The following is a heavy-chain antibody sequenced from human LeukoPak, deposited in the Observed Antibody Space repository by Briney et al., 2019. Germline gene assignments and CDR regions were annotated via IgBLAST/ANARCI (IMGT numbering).Heavy chain of an antibody. D-gene: IGHD1-7*01. CDR1: GGSISSYY. J-gene: IGHJ4*02. CDR2: IYYSGST. V-gene: IGHV4-59*01. Sequence: SETLSLTCTVSGGSISSYYWSWIRQPPGKGLEWIGYIYYSGSTNYNPSLKSRVTVSVDTSKNQFSLKLSSVTAADTAIYYCARTRTHLDYWGQGALVTVSS. CDR3: ARTRTHLDY.